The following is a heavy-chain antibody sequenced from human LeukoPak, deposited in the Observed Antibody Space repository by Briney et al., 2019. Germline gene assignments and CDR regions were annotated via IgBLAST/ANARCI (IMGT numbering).Heavy chain of an antibody. V-gene: IGHV3-23*01. CDR2: ISGTSDTT. J-gene: IGHJ4*02. CDR1: GFTFNNYA. CDR3: ASFPRSAVRGMNMEPIDY. D-gene: IGHD3-10*01. Sequence: TGGSLRLSCVVSGFTFNNYAMSWVRQAPGKGLEWVSSISGTSDTTYYADSVKGRFTISRDLSKNTLSLQMNSLRVEDTAVYYCASFPRSAVRGMNMEPIDYWGQGTLVTVSS.